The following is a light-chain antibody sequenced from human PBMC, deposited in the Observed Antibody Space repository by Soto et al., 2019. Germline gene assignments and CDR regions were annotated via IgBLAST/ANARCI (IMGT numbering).Light chain of an antibody. Sequence: DIQLTPSPSSLSASVGDTVTITCRASQSISSYLNWYQQKPGKAPKLLIYAASTLQSGVPSRFSGSGSGTDFTLTISSLQPEDFATYDCQQSYSTPVTFGQGTRLENK. CDR1: QSISSY. CDR3: QQSYSTPVT. J-gene: IGKJ5*01. V-gene: IGKV1-39*01. CDR2: AAS.